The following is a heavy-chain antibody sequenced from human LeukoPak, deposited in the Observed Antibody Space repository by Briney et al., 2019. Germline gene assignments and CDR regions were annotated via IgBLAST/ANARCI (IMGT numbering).Heavy chain of an antibody. CDR2: FDPEDGET. V-gene: IGHV1-24*01. CDR3: ATRKLTMVRGVPFDY. J-gene: IGHJ4*02. D-gene: IGHD3-10*01. Sequence: ASVKVSCKVSGYTLTELSMHWVRQAPGKGLEGMGGFDPEDGETIYAQKFQGRVTMTEDTSTDTAYMELSSLRSEDTAVYYCATRKLTMVRGVPFDYWGQGTLVTVSS. CDR1: GYTLTELS.